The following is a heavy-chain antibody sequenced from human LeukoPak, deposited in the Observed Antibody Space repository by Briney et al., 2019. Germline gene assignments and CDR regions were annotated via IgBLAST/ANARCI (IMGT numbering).Heavy chain of an antibody. V-gene: IGHV4-39*01. D-gene: IGHD3-22*01. CDR3: ARHYYDSSGYYYYYYYMDV. J-gene: IGHJ6*03. CDR2: SYYSGST. CDR1: GGSISSSSYY. Sequence: SETLSLTCTVSGGSISSSSYYWGWIRQPPGKGLEWIGSSYYSGSTYYNPSLKSRVTISVDTSKNQFSLKLSSVTAADTAVYYCARHYYDSSGYYYYYYYMDVWGKGTTVTVSS.